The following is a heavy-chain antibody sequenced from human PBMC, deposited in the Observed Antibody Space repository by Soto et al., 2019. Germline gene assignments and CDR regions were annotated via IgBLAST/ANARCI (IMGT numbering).Heavy chain of an antibody. D-gene: IGHD1-26*01. CDR2: IWYDGSNK. V-gene: IGHV3-33*01. Sequence: GGSLRLSCAASGFTFSSYGMHWVRQAPGKGLEWVAVIWYDGSNKYYADSVKGRFTISRDNSKNTLYLQMNSLRAEDTAVYYCARDGSSGSYYRDYYYYGMDVWGQGTTVTVSS. CDR1: GFTFSSYG. CDR3: ARDGSSGSYYRDYYYYGMDV. J-gene: IGHJ6*02.